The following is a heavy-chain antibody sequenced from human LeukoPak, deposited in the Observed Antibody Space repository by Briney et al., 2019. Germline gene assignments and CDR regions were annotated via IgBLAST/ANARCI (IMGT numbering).Heavy chain of an antibody. Sequence: SQTLSLTCAISGDSVSSNSAAWNWIRQSPSRGLEWLGSTYYRANWYNDYEVSVKSRIPINPHPSKNQFSLQMTSVTPEDKAVYYCARTANIGSPYYYYYYMDVWGKGTTVTVSS. J-gene: IGHJ6*03. CDR3: ARTANIGSPYYYYYYMDV. D-gene: IGHD2/OR15-2a*01. CDR1: GDSVSSNSAA. V-gene: IGHV6-1*01. CDR2: TYYRANWYN.